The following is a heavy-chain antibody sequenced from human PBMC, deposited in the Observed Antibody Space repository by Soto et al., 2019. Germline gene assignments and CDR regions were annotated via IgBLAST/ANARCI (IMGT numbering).Heavy chain of an antibody. CDR1: GFTFNNYG. CDR2: IWNDGNGY. V-gene: IGHV3-33*01. CDR3: ARRQISPPTRRAASARGAMDV. Sequence: QVQLVESGGGVVQPGRSLRLSCAASGFTFNNYGMHWVRQAPGKGLEWVAVIWNDGNGYYYANSVKGRFTISRDNSKNTLYLQMSSLTAEDTAVYYCARRQISPPTRRAASARGAMDVRGQGTTVPVSS. D-gene: IGHD6-13*01. J-gene: IGHJ6*02.